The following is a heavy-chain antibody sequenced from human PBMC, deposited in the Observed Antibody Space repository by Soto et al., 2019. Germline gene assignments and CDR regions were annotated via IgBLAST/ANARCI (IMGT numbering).Heavy chain of an antibody. V-gene: IGHV3-21*01. CDR3: ARDRESGYDYIGY. J-gene: IGHJ4*02. CDR2: ISSSSSYI. Sequence: GGFLRLSCAASGFTFSSYSMNWVRQAPGKGLEWVSSISSSSSYIYYADSVKGRFTISRDNAKNSLYLQMNSLRAEDTAVYYCARDRESGYDYIGYWGQGTLVTVSS. D-gene: IGHD5-12*01. CDR1: GFTFSSYS.